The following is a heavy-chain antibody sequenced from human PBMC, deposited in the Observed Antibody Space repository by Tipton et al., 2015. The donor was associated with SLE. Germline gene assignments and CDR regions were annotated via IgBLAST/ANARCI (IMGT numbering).Heavy chain of an antibody. V-gene: IGHV4-4*07. D-gene: IGHD1-20*01. J-gene: IGHJ6*02. CDR2: IYTSGST. Sequence: TLSLTCTVSGGSISSHYWSWIRQPAGKGLEWIGHIYTSGSTNYNPSLKSRVTISVDTSKNQFSLKLSSVTAADTAVYYCARDNWNDDENGMDVWGQGTTVTVSS. CDR1: GGSISSHY. CDR3: ARDNWNDDENGMDV.